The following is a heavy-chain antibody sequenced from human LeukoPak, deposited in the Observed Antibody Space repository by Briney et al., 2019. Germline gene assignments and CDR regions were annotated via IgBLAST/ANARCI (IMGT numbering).Heavy chain of an antibody. CDR3: ASYEYSSSPVDY. Sequence: SETLSLTCAVYGGSFSGYYWSWIRQPPGKGLEWIGEINHSGSTNYNPSLKSRVTISVDTSKNQFSLKLSSVTAADTAVYHCASYEYSSSPVDYWGQGTLVTVSS. J-gene: IGHJ4*02. CDR1: GGSFSGYY. V-gene: IGHV4-34*01. D-gene: IGHD6-6*01. CDR2: INHSGST.